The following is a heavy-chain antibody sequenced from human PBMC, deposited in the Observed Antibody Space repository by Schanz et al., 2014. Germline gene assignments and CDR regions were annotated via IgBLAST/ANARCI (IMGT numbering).Heavy chain of an antibody. CDR1: GFTFSSYA. J-gene: IGHJ4*02. V-gene: IGHV3-30*04. CDR3: VRDTDYHFDY. CDR2: VSFDGSNK. Sequence: QVQLVESGGGVVQPGRSLRLSCAASGFTFSSYAMHWVRQAPGKGLEWVAVVSFDGSNKYYADSVKGRFTISRDNAKNTLYLQMNSLGAEDTAVYYCVRDTDYHFDYWGQGTLVTVSS. D-gene: IGHD4-17*01.